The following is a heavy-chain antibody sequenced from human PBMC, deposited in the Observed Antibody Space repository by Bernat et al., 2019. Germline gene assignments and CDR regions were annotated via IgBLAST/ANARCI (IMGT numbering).Heavy chain of an antibody. CDR1: GGSISSSSYY. V-gene: IGHV4-39*01. J-gene: IGHJ4*02. CDR3: IMVAGTDGYFDY. CDR2: IYYSGST. D-gene: IGHD6-19*01. Sequence: QVQLQESGPGLVKPSETLSLTCTVSGGSISSSSYYWGWIRQPPGKGLEWIGSIYYSGSTYYNPSLKSRVTISVDTSKNQFSLKLSSVTAADTAVYYCIMVAGTDGYFDYWGQGTLVTVSS.